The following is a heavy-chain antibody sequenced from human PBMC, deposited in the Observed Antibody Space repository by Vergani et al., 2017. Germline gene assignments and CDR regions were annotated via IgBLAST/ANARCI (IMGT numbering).Heavy chain of an antibody. D-gene: IGHD3-10*01. CDR1: GFTFDDYA. CDR3: AKDIFAYYGSGSPIGVGRDV. Sequence: EVQLVESGGVVVQPGGSLRLSCAASGFTFDDYAMHWVRQAPGKGLEWVSLISWDGGSTYYADSVKGRFTISRDNSKNSLYLQMNSLRAEDTALYYCAKDIFAYYGSGSPIGVGRDVWGQGTTVTVSS. V-gene: IGHV3-43D*03. J-gene: IGHJ6*02. CDR2: ISWDGGST.